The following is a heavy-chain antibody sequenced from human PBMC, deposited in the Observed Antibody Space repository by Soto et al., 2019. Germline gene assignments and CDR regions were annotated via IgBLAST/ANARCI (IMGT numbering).Heavy chain of an antibody. D-gene: IGHD3-9*01. CDR2: ISYDGSNK. V-gene: IGHV3-30*18. J-gene: IGHJ6*02. CDR1: GFTFSSYG. CDR3: AKDLRYFDLQYYYGMDV. Sequence: GESLKISCAASGFTFSSYGMHWVRQAPGKGLEWVAVISYDGSNKYYADSVKGRFTISRDNSKNTLYLQMNSLRAEDTAVYYCAKDLRYFDLQYYYGMDVWGQGTTVTVSS.